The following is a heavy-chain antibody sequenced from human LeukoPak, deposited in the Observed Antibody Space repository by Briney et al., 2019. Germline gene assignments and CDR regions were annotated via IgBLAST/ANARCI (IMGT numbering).Heavy chain of an antibody. CDR2: IYHSGST. Sequence: SETLSLTCTVSGYSISSGFYWGWIRQPPVKGLEWIGSIYHSGSTYYNPSLKSRVTISVDTSRNQFSLRVDSVTAADTAVYYCARDLYDDNRCFDFWGQGILVTVSS. J-gene: IGHJ4*02. D-gene: IGHD1-14*01. V-gene: IGHV4-38-2*02. CDR3: ARDLYDDNRCFDF. CDR1: GYSISSGFY.